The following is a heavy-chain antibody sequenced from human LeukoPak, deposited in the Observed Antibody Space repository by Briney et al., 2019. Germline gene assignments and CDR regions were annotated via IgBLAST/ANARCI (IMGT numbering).Heavy chain of an antibody. Sequence: KPSETLSLTCTVSGDSISSSGYYWGWIRQPLGKGLEWIGSIYYTGSTYSNPSLKSRVTISLDTSKNQFSLKVNSVTTADTAVYYCAPPPLHCSGGSCYFFDYWGQGTLVTVSS. V-gene: IGHV4-39*01. CDR1: GDSISSSGYY. D-gene: IGHD2-15*01. J-gene: IGHJ4*02. CDR2: IYYTGST. CDR3: APPPLHCSGGSCYFFDY.